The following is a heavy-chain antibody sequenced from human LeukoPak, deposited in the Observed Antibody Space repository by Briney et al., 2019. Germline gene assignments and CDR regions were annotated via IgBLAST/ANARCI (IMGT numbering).Heavy chain of an antibody. D-gene: IGHD5-24*01. CDR3: ARLRWLQSIDY. CDR2: IYHSGST. Sequence: SETLSLTCAVSGYSISSGHYWGWIRQPPGKGLAWIGSIYHSGSTYYNPSLKSLVTISVDTSKNQFSLKLSSVTAADTAVYYCARLRWLQSIDYWGQGTLVTVSS. V-gene: IGHV4-38-2*01. CDR1: GYSISSGHY. J-gene: IGHJ4*02.